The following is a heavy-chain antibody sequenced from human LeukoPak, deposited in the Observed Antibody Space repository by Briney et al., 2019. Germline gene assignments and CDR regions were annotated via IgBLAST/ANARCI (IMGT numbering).Heavy chain of an antibody. CDR2: ISGSGGSA. Sequence: GRSLRLSCAASGFTFSIYAMSGVPHAPGKGLECVSAISGSGGSAYYADCVKGRFTISRDNSKNTLYLQMNSLRAEDTAVYYCAKDATYYYDSSGFGWGQGTLVTVSS. J-gene: IGHJ4*02. V-gene: IGHV3-23*01. CDR1: GFTFSIYA. D-gene: IGHD3-22*01. CDR3: AKDATYYYDSSGFG.